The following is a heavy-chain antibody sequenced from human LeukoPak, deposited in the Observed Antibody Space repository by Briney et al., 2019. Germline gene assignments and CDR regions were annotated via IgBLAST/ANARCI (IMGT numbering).Heavy chain of an antibody. D-gene: IGHD3-22*01. J-gene: IGHJ5*02. CDR2: IYYSGST. V-gene: IGHV4-39*01. CDR3: ARHSIRINYYDSSGYKRLNWFDP. CDR1: GGSISSSSYY. Sequence: SETLSLTCTVSGGSISSSSYYWGWIRQPPGKGLEWIGSIYYSGSTYYNPSLKSRVTISVDTSKNQFSLKLSSVTAADTAVYYCARHSIRINYYDSSGYKRLNWFDPWGQGTLVTVSS.